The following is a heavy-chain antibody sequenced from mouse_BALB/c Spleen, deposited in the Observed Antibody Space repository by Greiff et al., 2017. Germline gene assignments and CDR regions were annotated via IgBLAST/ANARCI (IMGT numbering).Heavy chain of an antibody. CDR1: GFTFSSYA. D-gene: IGHD2-14*01. V-gene: IGHV5-6-5*01. CDR3: AREVRSY. Sequence: EVQVVESGGGLVKPGGSLKLSCAASGFTFSSYAMSWVRQTPEKRLEWVASISSGGSTYYPDSVKGRFTISRDNARNILYLQMSSLRSEDTAMYYCAREVRSYWGQGTTLTVSS. CDR2: ISSGGST. J-gene: IGHJ2*01.